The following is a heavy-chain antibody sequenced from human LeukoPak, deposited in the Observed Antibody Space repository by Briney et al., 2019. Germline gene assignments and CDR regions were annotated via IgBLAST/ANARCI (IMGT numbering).Heavy chain of an antibody. J-gene: IGHJ4*02. CDR2: INPNSGGT. Sequence: ASVKVSCKASGYTFTSYYMHWVRQAPGQGLEWMGWINPNSGGTNYAQKFQGRVTMTRDTSISTAYMELSRLRSDDTAVYYCARVRNYYDSSGSPGYWGQGTLVTVSS. D-gene: IGHD3-22*01. CDR3: ARVRNYYDSSGSPGY. V-gene: IGHV1-2*02. CDR1: GYTFTSYY.